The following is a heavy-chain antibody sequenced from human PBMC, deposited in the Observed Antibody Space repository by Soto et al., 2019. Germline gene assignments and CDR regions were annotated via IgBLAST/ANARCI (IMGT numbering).Heavy chain of an antibody. Sequence: EVQLVESGGGLVQPGGSLILSCAASGFTFSSYWMSWVRQAPGKGLEWVANIKQDGSEKYYVDSVKGRFTISRDNAKNSLYLQMNSQRAEDTAMYYCARDLQIWGFDYWGQGTLVTVSS. J-gene: IGHJ4*02. CDR3: ARDLQIWGFDY. CDR1: GFTFSSYW. V-gene: IGHV3-7*01. D-gene: IGHD3-16*01. CDR2: IKQDGSEK.